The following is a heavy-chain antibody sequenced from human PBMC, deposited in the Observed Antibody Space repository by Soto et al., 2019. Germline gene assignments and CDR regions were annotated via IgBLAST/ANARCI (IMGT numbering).Heavy chain of an antibody. J-gene: IGHJ6*03. CDR1: GYSFTSYW. V-gene: IGHV5-51*01. D-gene: IGHD3-10*01. CDR2: IYPGDSDT. Sequence: PGESLKISCKGSGYSFTSYWIGWVRQMPGKGLEWMGIIYPGDSDTRYSPSFQGQVTISADKSISTAYLQWSSLKASDTAMYYCARHMAARPPYYYYYMDVWGKGTKVTVSS. CDR3: ARHMAARPPYYYYYMDV.